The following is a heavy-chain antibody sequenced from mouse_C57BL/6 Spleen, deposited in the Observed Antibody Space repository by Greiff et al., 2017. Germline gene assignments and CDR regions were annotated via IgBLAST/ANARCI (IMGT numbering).Heavy chain of an antibody. V-gene: IGHV1-63*01. CDR1: GYSFTNYW. D-gene: IGHD1-2*01. CDR3: ARILRLAMDY. CDR2: IYPGGGYT. J-gene: IGHJ4*01. Sequence: QVQLKESGAELVRPGTSVKMSCKASGYSFTNYWIGWAKQRPGHGLEWIGDIYPGGGYTNYNEKFKGKATLTADKSSSTAYMQFSILTSEDAAIXYCARILRLAMDYWGKGTSVTVSS.